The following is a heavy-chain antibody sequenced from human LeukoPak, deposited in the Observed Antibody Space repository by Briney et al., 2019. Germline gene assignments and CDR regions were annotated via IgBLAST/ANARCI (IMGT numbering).Heavy chain of an antibody. Sequence: ASVKVSCKASGYTFTSYGINWVRQATGQGLEWMGWMNPNSGNTGYAQKFQGRVTMTRNTSISTAYMELSSLRSEDTAVYYCARGEAPLGSSSWGAWGRGTLVTVSS. CDR2: MNPNSGNT. CDR3: ARGEAPLGSSSWGA. V-gene: IGHV1-8*01. CDR1: GYTFTSYG. D-gene: IGHD6-13*01. J-gene: IGHJ4*02.